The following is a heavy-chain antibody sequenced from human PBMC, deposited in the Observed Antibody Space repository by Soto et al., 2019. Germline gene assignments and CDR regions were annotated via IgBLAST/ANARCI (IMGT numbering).Heavy chain of an antibody. CDR1: GFTFSSYW. V-gene: IGHV3-7*03. Sequence: EVQLVESGGGLVQPGGSLRLSCAASGFTFSSYWMSWVRQASGKGLEWVANIKQDGSEKYYVDSVKGRFTISRDNAKNSLYLQMNSLRAEDTAVYYCASSVVPAAIFDYWGQGTLVTVSS. CDR3: ASSVVPAAIFDY. J-gene: IGHJ4*02. CDR2: IKQDGSEK. D-gene: IGHD2-2*01.